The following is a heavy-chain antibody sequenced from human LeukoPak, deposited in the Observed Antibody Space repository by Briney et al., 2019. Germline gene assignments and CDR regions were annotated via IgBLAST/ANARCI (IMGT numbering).Heavy chain of an antibody. CDR2: MSTSGST. CDR1: GGSISNYY. D-gene: IGHD2-2*01. Sequence: PSETLSLTCNVSGGSISNYYWNWIWQPAGKGLEWIGRMSTSGSTNYNPSLKSRVTMSLDSSKNQFSLKLSSVTAADTAVYYCAREPWYCSSTSCPFFDYWGQGTLVIVSS. V-gene: IGHV4-4*07. J-gene: IGHJ4*02. CDR3: AREPWYCSSTSCPFFDY.